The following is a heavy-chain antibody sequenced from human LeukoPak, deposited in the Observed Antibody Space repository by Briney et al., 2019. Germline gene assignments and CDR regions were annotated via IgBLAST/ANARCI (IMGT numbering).Heavy chain of an antibody. D-gene: IGHD3-10*01. Sequence: GGSLRLSCAASGFTFSSYWMHWVRQAPGKELVWVSRINSDGTGTTYADSVKGRFTISRDNAKNTLYLQMNSLRAEDTAVYYCAKALGRFGPWYFDYWGQGTLVTVSS. CDR1: GFTFSSYW. CDR3: AKALGRFGPWYFDY. CDR2: INSDGTGT. J-gene: IGHJ4*02. V-gene: IGHV3-74*01.